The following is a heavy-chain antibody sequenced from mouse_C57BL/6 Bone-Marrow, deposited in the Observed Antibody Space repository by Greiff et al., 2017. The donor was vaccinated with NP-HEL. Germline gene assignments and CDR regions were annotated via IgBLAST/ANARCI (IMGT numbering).Heavy chain of an antibody. D-gene: IGHD2-10*02. Sequence: EVHLVESGGGLVQPKGSLKLSCAASGFSFNTYAMNWVRQAPGKGLEWVARIRSKSNNYATYYADSVKDRFTISRDDSESMLYLQMNNLKTEDTAMYYCVSHARYGNFAYWGQGTLVTVSA. J-gene: IGHJ3*01. CDR1: GFSFNTYA. CDR2: IRSKSNNYAT. CDR3: VSHARYGNFAY. V-gene: IGHV10-1*01.